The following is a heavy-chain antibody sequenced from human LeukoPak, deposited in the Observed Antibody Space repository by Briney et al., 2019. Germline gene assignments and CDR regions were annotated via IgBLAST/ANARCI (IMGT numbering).Heavy chain of an antibody. CDR2: IYSGGST. CDR1: GFTVSSNY. J-gene: IGHJ6*02. D-gene: IGHD3-10*01. CDR3: ARDLFGLSQYYYYGMDV. Sequence: GGSLRLSCAASGFTVSSNYMSWVRQAPGKGLEWVSVIYSGGSTYYADSVKGRFTISRDNSKNTLYFQMNSLRAEDTAVYYCARDLFGLSQYYYYGMDVWGQGTTVTVSS. V-gene: IGHV3-53*01.